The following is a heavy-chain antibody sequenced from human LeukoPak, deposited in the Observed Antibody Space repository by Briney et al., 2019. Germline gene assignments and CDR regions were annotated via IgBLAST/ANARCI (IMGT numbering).Heavy chain of an antibody. CDR2: INYSGST. CDR3: ARDPNYNNWFDP. D-gene: IGHD4/OR15-4a*01. Sequence: PSETLSLTCTVSGGSVSSSSYHWGWIRQPPGKGLEWIGSINYSGSTYYNPSLKSRVTISVDTSKNQFSLKLSFVTAADTAVYYCARDPNYNNWFDPWGQGTLVTVSS. V-gene: IGHV4-39*07. CDR1: GGSVSSSSYH. J-gene: IGHJ5*02.